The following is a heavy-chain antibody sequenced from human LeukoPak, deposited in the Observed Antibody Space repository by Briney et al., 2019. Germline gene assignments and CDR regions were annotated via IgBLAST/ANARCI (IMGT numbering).Heavy chain of an antibody. V-gene: IGHV3-74*01. CDR2: INTDGSGI. D-gene: IGHD5-18*01. Sequence: PGGSLRLSCAASGFTFSSYWMHWVRQTPGKGLVWVSRINTDGSGITYADSVKGRFTISRDNAKNTLYLQMNSPRAEDTAVYYCARVGYNYGYDYWGQGTLVTVSS. J-gene: IGHJ4*02. CDR3: ARVGYNYGYDY. CDR1: GFTFSSYW.